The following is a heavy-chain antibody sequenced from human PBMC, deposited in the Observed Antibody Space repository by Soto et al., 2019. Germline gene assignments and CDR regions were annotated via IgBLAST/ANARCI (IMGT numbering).Heavy chain of an antibody. D-gene: IGHD3-3*01. J-gene: IGHJ4*02. CDR1: GFTFSSYS. Sequence: GGSLRLSCAASGFTFSSYSMNWVRQAPGKGLEWVSYISSSSSTIYYADSVKGRFTISRDNAKNSLYLQMNSLRDEETAVYYCARDHVLDFWSGYSGRGILDYWGQGTLVTVSS. V-gene: IGHV3-48*02. CDR2: ISSSSSTI. CDR3: ARDHVLDFWSGYSGRGILDY.